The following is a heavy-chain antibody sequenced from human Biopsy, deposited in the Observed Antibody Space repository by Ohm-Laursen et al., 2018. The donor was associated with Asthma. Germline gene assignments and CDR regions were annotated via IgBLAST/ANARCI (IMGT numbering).Heavy chain of an antibody. D-gene: IGHD3-3*01. V-gene: IGHV3-7*01. J-gene: IGHJ1*01. CDR1: GFTFGDYC. CDR2: IKHDGSEK. Sequence: GSLRLSCAAFGFTFGDYCMSWVRQVPGQGLEWVANIKHDGSEKNHVDSLKGRFTISRDNAKNLLLLQMNSLRAEDTAVYYCARTFHFWSPYHAEHYQLWGQGTLVTVSS. CDR3: ARTFHFWSPYHAEHYQL.